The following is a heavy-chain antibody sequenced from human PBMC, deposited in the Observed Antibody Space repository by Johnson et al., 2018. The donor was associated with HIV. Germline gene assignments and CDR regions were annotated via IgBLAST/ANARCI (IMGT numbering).Heavy chain of an antibody. CDR2: INQDGSEK. J-gene: IGHJ3*02. Sequence: VQLVESGGGVVQPGRSLRLSCAASGFTHRTYWMTWVRQAPGKGLEWVANINQDGSEKYYVDSVKGRFTISRDNAKNSLDLQMNSLRAEDTAVYYCARESGPSSDAFDIWGQGTMVTVSS. D-gene: IGHD1-26*01. V-gene: IGHV3-7*01. CDR1: GFTHRTYW. CDR3: ARESGPSSDAFDI.